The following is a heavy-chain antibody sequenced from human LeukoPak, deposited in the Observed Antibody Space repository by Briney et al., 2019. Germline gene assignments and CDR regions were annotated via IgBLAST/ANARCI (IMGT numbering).Heavy chain of an antibody. J-gene: IGHJ4*02. CDR1: GFTFSSYA. Sequence: GGSLRLSCAASGFTFSSYAMHWVRQAPGKGPEWVAVISYDGSNKYYADSVKGRFTISRDNSKNTLYLQMNSLRAEDTAVYYCARDRTRWDIVVVPAAIFDYWGQGTLVTVSS. CDR2: ISYDGSNK. D-gene: IGHD2-2*02. V-gene: IGHV3-30-3*01. CDR3: ARDRTRWDIVVVPAAIFDY.